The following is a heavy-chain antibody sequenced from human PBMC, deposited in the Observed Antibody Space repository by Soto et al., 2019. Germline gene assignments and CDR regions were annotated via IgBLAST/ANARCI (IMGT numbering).Heavy chain of an antibody. CDR3: ARESPKRYDSSGYTNWFDP. D-gene: IGHD3-22*01. Sequence: SDTLSLTCTVSGGSISSFFYYWSWIRQHPGKGLEWIGYIYYSGSTYYNPSLKSRVTISVDTSKNQFSLKLSSVTAADTAVYYCARESPKRYDSSGYTNWFDPWGQGTLVTVSS. J-gene: IGHJ5*02. CDR2: IYYSGST. CDR1: GGSISSFFYY. V-gene: IGHV4-31*03.